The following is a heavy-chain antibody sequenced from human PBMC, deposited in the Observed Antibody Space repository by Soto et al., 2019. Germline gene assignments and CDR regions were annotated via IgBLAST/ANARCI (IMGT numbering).Heavy chain of an antibody. D-gene: IGHD2-15*01. V-gene: IGHV4-59*01. CDR3: ARRAVVAVAGSLDNWFDP. CDR2: VYNSGST. J-gene: IGHJ5*02. Sequence: SETLSLTWTVSGGSIRDYYWSWIRQPPGKGPEWIGFVYNSGSTNYNPSLKSRVTISVDTSKNQFSLKLNSVTAADTAVYYCARRAVVAVAGSLDNWFDPWGQGTLVTVSS. CDR1: GGSIRDYY.